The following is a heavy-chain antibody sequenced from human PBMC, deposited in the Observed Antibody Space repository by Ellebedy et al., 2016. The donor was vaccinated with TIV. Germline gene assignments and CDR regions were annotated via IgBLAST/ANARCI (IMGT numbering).Heavy chain of an antibody. Sequence: MPSETLSLTCGVSGASFSGSYWSYIRQTPGKGLEWIGEISLSGSPNYNPSLRGRVTMSIDTSKNQFSLKLTSVTAADTAVYYCAADRSISWYFYWGQGTLVTVSS. V-gene: IGHV4-34*01. D-gene: IGHD2-2*01. CDR1: GASFSGSY. CDR2: ISLSGSP. CDR3: AADRSISWYFY. J-gene: IGHJ4*02.